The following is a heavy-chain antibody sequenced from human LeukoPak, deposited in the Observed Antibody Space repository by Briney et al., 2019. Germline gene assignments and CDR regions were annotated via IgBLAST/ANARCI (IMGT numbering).Heavy chain of an antibody. D-gene: IGHD2-2*02. CDR1: GGSISSGSYY. CDR3: ARRYCSSTSCYKGNAFDI. Sequence: PSQTLSLTCTVSGGSISSGSYYWSWIRQPAGEGLEWIGRIYTSGSTNYNPSLKSRVTISVDTSKNQFSLKLSSVTAADTAVYYCARRYCSSTSCYKGNAFDIWGQGTMVTVSS. CDR2: IYTSGST. V-gene: IGHV4-61*02. J-gene: IGHJ3*02.